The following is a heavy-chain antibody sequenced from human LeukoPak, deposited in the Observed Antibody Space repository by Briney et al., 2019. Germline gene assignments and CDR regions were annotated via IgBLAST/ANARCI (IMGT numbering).Heavy chain of an antibody. Sequence: GGSLRLSCAASGFTFSRYEMNWVRQAPGKGLEWVSYISGSTSTIYYADSVKGRFTISRDNAKNSLYLQMNSLRAEDTAVYYCARASSSSRSNWFDPWGQGTLVIVSS. D-gene: IGHD6-13*01. CDR1: GFTFSRYE. CDR2: ISGSTSTI. CDR3: ARASSSSRSNWFDP. V-gene: IGHV3-48*01. J-gene: IGHJ5*02.